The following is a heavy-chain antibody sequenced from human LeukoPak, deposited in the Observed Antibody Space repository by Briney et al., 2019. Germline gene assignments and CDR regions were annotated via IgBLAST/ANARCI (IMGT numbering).Heavy chain of an antibody. CDR2: ISSSGSTI. CDR3: ARDPITMVRGVITSPDY. V-gene: IGHV3-11*01. D-gene: IGHD3-10*01. CDR1: GFTFRDYY. J-gene: IGHJ4*02. Sequence: PGGSLRLSCAASGFTFRDYYMSWIRQAPGKGLEGVSYISSSGSTIYYADSVKGRFTISRDNAKNSLYLQMNSLRAEDTAVYYCARDPITMVRGVITSPDYWGQGTLVTVSS.